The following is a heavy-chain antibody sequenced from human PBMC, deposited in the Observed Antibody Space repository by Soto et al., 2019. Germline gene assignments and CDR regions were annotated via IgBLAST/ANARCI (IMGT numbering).Heavy chain of an antibody. Sequence: SGPTLVNHTQTVTLTCTFSGFSLSTSGMCVSWIRQTPGKALEWLARIDWDDDKRYSPSLKSRLTITKDTSKNQVVLTMTNMDPVDTATYYCAQWDHVDTAMVTGFDYWGQGTLVTVSS. CDR2: IDWDDDK. CDR1: GFSLSTSGMC. D-gene: IGHD5-18*01. V-gene: IGHV2-5*08. J-gene: IGHJ4*02. CDR3: AQWDHVDTAMVTGFDY.